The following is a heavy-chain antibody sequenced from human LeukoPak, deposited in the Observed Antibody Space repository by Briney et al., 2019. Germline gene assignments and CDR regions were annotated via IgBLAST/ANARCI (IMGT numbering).Heavy chain of an antibody. J-gene: IGHJ6*02. CDR1: GFTFSSYE. Sequence: PGGSLRLSCAASGFTFSSYEMNWVCQAPGKGLEWVPYISSSGSTIYYADSVKGRFTISRDNAKNSLYLQMNSLRAEDTAVYYCARDLWFGEEHPYYYYGMDVWGQGTTVTVSS. D-gene: IGHD3-10*01. CDR3: ARDLWFGEEHPYYYYGMDV. CDR2: ISSSGSTI. V-gene: IGHV3-48*03.